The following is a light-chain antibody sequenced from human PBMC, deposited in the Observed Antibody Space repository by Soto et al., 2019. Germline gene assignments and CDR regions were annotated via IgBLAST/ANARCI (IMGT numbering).Light chain of an antibody. CDR2: EVS. V-gene: IGLV2-14*01. CDR3: SSYTSTSTYV. CDR1: SSDIGGYKY. Sequence: QSALTQPASVSGSPGQSITVSCTGTSSDIGGYKYVSWYQQHPGKVPKLMIYEVSYRPSGVSNRFSGSKSGNTASLTISGLQAADEAEYYCSSYTSTSTYVFGTGTKLTV. J-gene: IGLJ1*01.